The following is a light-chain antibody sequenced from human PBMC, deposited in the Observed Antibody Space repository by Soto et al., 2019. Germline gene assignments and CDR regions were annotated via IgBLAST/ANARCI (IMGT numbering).Light chain of an antibody. Sequence: TQSPATLSVSPGDRATLSCRASQSVNSNLAWYQQKPGQAPRLLIYGASSRATGIPYRFSGSGSGTDFTLTISRLEPEDFAVYFCQQYGSSPTTFGQRTKVDIK. CDR2: GAS. CDR3: QQYGSSPTT. J-gene: IGKJ1*01. CDR1: QSVNSN. V-gene: IGKV3-20*01.